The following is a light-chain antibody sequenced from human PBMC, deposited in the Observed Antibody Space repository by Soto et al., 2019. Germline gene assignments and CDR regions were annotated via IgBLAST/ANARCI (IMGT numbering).Light chain of an antibody. CDR2: GAS. CDR3: QQDSRSLT. V-gene: IGKV3-15*01. J-gene: IGKJ4*02. CDR1: QSVGST. Sequence: EIPMTQSPATLYASPGERGILSCRDSQSVGSTLAWYQQKPGQAPRLLIRGASTMSTGVPARFSGSGSGTELTLTSSSLHSDDFEVYYCQQDSRSLTFGGGTKVEIK.